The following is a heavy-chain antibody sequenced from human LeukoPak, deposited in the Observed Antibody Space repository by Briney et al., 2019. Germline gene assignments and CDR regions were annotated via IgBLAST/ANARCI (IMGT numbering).Heavy chain of an antibody. CDR2: IYSGGST. J-gene: IGHJ3*02. CDR1: GFAVNSNY. D-gene: IGHD1-26*01. Sequence: PGGSLRLSCAASGFAVNSNYMSWVRQAPGKGLEWVSVIYSGGSTYYADSVKGRFTISRDNSKNTLYLQMNSLRAEDTAVYYCARVAIVGATRAFDIWGQGTMVTVSS. CDR3: ARVAIVGATRAFDI. V-gene: IGHV3-53*01.